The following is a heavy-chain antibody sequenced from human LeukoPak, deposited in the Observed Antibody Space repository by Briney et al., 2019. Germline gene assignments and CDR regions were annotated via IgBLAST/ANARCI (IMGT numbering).Heavy chain of an antibody. J-gene: IGHJ6*03. Sequence: ASVKVSCKASGYTFTSYDINWVRQATGQGLEWMGWMNPNSGNTGYAQKFQGRVTMTRNTSISTPYMELSSLRSEDTAVYYCARGRSSSPDYYYYMDVWGKGTTVTVSS. V-gene: IGHV1-8*01. CDR2: MNPNSGNT. D-gene: IGHD6-6*01. CDR1: GYTFTSYD. CDR3: ARGRSSSPDYYYYMDV.